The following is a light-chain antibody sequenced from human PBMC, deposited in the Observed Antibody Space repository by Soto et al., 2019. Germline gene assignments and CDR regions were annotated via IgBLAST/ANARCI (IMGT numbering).Light chain of an antibody. Sequence: EAVLTHAPLFLPVTLFHLAIISCMSSQILVYSDGNTYLNWFQQRPGQSPRRLIYKVFQRDSGVPDRFSGSGSGTDFTLEISRVEAEDVGVYYCMQGTQWPWTCGQGTKGDIK. V-gene: IGKV2-30*01. CDR2: KVF. CDR3: MQGTQWPWT. J-gene: IGKJ1*01. CDR1: QILVYSDGNTY.